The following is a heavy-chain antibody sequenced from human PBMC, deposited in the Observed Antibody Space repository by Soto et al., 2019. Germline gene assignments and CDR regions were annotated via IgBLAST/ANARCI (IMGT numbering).Heavy chain of an antibody. J-gene: IGHJ3*02. Sequence: ASVTGSCKASVYTLTSFYSHWVRQAPGQRVEWMGIINPSGGSTSYAQKFQGRVTMTRDTSTSTVYMELSSLRSEDTAVYYCARDWFYYYDSSGYYNDAFDIWGQGTMVTVSS. V-gene: IGHV1-46*01. CDR1: VYTLTSFY. D-gene: IGHD3-22*01. CDR3: ARDWFYYYDSSGYYNDAFDI. CDR2: INPSGGST.